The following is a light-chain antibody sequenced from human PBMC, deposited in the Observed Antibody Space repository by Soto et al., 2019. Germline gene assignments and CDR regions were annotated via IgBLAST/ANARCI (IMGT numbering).Light chain of an antibody. CDR1: QSISKW. J-gene: IGKJ1*01. CDR3: QHYNSYSPWA. Sequence: DIQMTQSPSTLSASVGDRVTITFRASQSISKWSAWYQQKPGKAPNLLIYDASSLGSGVPSMFSGSGSGTEFTLTISSLQPGDFATYYCQHYNSYSPWAFGQGTKVDIK. V-gene: IGKV1-5*01. CDR2: DAS.